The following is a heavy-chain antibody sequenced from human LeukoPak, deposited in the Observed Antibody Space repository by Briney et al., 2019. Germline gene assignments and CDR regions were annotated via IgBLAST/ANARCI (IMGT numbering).Heavy chain of an antibody. V-gene: IGHV4-34*01. Sequence: SETLSLTCAVYDGSFSGYYWSWIRQPPGKGLEWIGEINHSGSTNYNPSLKSRVTISVDTSKNQFSLKLSSVTAADTAVYYCARGRVGRYCSSTSCYENWFDPWGQGTLVTVSS. CDR3: ARGRVGRYCSSTSCYENWFDP. D-gene: IGHD2-2*01. CDR1: DGSFSGYY. J-gene: IGHJ5*02. CDR2: INHSGST.